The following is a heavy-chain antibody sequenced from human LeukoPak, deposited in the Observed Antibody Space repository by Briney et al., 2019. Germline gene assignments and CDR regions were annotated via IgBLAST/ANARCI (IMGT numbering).Heavy chain of an antibody. CDR2: ISGSGGST. V-gene: IGHV3-23*01. CDR1: GFTVSSNY. D-gene: IGHD1-1*01. J-gene: IGHJ4*02. CDR3: AKVEGASKASVY. Sequence: GGSLRLSYAASGFTVSSNYMTWVRQAPGRGLEWVSSISGSGGSTYYADSVKGRFTISRDNSKNTLYLQMYSLRAEDTAVYYCAKVEGASKASVYWGQGALVTVSS.